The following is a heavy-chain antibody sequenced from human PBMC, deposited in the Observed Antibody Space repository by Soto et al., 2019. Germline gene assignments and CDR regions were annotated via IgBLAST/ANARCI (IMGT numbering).Heavy chain of an antibody. D-gene: IGHD3-3*01. V-gene: IGHV3-30*18. J-gene: IGHJ4*02. CDR1: GFTFSSYG. CDR3: AKDPSYLYYDFWSGPDY. CDR2: ISYDGSNK. Sequence: GGSLRLSCAASGFTFSSYGMHWVRQAPGKGLEWVAVISYDGSNKYYADSVKGRFTISRDNSKNTLYLQMNSLRAEDTAVYYCAKDPSYLYYDFWSGPDYWGQGTLVTVSS.